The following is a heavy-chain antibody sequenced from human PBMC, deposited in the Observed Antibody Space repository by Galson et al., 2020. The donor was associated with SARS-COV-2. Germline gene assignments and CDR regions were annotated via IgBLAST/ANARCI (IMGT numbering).Heavy chain of an antibody. Sequence: SETLSLTCAVSGGSISSGGYYWSWIRQHPGKGLEWIGYIYYSGSTYYNPSLKSRVTISVDTSKNQFSLKLSSVTAADTAVYYCARVRGVTEPDYWGQGTLVTVSS. CDR1: GGSISSGGYY. V-gene: IGHV4-31*11. J-gene: IGHJ4*02. CDR3: ARVRGVTEPDY. D-gene: IGHD3-10*01. CDR2: IYYSGST.